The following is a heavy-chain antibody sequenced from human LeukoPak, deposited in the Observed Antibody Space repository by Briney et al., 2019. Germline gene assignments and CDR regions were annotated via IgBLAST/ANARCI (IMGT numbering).Heavy chain of an antibody. Sequence: SVKVSCKASGYTFTSYGISWVRQAPGQGLEWMGGIIPIFGTANYAQKFQGRVTITADESTSTAYMELSSLRSEDTAVYYCARGAIRVVVPAAMKDAEYFQHWGQGTLVTVSS. D-gene: IGHD2-2*01. CDR1: GYTFTSYG. CDR3: ARGAIRVVVPAAMKDAEYFQH. CDR2: IIPIFGTA. V-gene: IGHV1-69*13. J-gene: IGHJ1*01.